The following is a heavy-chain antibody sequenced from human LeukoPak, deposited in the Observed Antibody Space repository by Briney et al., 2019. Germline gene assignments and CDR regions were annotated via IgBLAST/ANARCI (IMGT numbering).Heavy chain of an antibody. CDR1: GGSFSGYY. CDR3: ARHSCGGDCYSSWSYVGVDY. CDR2: INHSGST. J-gene: IGHJ4*02. V-gene: IGHV4-34*01. D-gene: IGHD2-21*02. Sequence: SETLSLTCAVYGGSFSGYYWSWIRQPPGKGLEWIGEINHSGSTNYNPSLKSRVTISVDTSKNQFSLKLSSVTAADTAVYYCARHSCGGDCYSSWSYVGVDYWGQGTLVTVSS.